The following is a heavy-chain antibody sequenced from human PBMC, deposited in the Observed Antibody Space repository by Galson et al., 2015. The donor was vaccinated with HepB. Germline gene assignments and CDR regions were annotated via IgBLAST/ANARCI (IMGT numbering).Heavy chain of an antibody. CDR3: ASLVVAANYYYGMDV. J-gene: IGHJ6*02. CDR2: ISSSSSTI. D-gene: IGHD2-15*01. Sequence: SLRLSCAASGFTFSSYSMNWVRQAPGKGLEWVSYISSSSSTIYYADSVKGRFTISRDNAKNSLYLQMNSLRDEDTAVYYCASLVVAANYYYGMDVWGQGTTVTVSS. V-gene: IGHV3-48*02. CDR1: GFTFSSYS.